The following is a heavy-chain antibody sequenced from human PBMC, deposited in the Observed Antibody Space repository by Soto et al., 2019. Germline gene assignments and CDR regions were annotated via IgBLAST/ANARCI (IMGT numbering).Heavy chain of an antibody. Sequence: PGGSLRLSCAASGFTFSSYSMNWVRQAPGKGLEWVSSICSSSSYIYYADSVKGRFTISRDNAKNSLYLQMNSLRAEDTAVYYSARDREGQYYYGSGSYYWTYCYYGMDVWGQGTTVT. V-gene: IGHV3-21*01. CDR3: ARDREGQYYYGSGSYYWTYCYYGMDV. J-gene: IGHJ6*02. D-gene: IGHD3-10*01. CDR2: ICSSSSYI. CDR1: GFTFSSYS.